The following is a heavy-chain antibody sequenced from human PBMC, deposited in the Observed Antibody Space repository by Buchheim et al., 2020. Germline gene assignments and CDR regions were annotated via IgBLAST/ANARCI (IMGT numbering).Heavy chain of an antibody. CDR3: AKDINYYDSSGYYSGKNYYYYYGMDV. D-gene: IGHD3-22*01. J-gene: IGHJ6*02. Sequence: QVQLVESGGGVVQPGRSLRLSCAASGFTFSSYGMHWVRQAPGKGLEWVAVISYDGSNKYYADSVKGRFTISRDNSKHTLNLKMNSLRAEDTAVYYCAKDINYYDSSGYYSGKNYYYYYGMDVWGQGTT. V-gene: IGHV3-30*18. CDR2: ISYDGSNK. CDR1: GFTFSSYG.